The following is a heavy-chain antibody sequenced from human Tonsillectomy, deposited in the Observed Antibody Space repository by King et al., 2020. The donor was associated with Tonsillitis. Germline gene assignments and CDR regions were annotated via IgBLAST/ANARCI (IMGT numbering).Heavy chain of an antibody. CDR1: GFTFSNYA. V-gene: IGHV3-23*03. J-gene: IGHJ4*02. D-gene: IGHD3-10*01. Sequence: VQLVESGGGLVQPGGSLRLSCAASGFTFSNYAMSWVRQAPGKGLEWVSVIYSGGSSTYYSDSVKGRFTISRDNSKNTLYLQMNSLRAEDTAVYYCAKAGRGAYFDYWGQGTLVTVSS. CDR3: AKAGRGAYFDY. CDR2: IYSGGSST.